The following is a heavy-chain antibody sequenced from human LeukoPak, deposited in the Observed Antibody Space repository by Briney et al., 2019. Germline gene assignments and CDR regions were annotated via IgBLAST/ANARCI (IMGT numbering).Heavy chain of an antibody. D-gene: IGHD3-16*02. CDR1: GGSISSSSYY. J-gene: IGHJ4*02. CDR3: ARHPRSVSYDYVWGSYRLYYFDY. CDR2: IYYSGST. Sequence: PSETLSLTCTVSGGSISSSSYYWGWIRQPPGKGLEWIGSIYYSGSTYYNPSLKSRVTISVDTSKNQFSLKLSSVTAADTAVYYCARHPRSVSYDYVWGSYRLYYFDYWGQGTLVTVSS. V-gene: IGHV4-39*01.